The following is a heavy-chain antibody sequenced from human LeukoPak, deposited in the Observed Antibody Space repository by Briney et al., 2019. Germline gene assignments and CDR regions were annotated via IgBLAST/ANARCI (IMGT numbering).Heavy chain of an antibody. CDR2: IYYSGST. D-gene: IGHD1-14*01. J-gene: IGHJ3*02. V-gene: IGHV4-61*10. CDR1: GGSISSGSYY. Sequence: RASETPSLTCTVSGGSISSGSYYWSWIRQPAGKGLEWIGYIYYSGSTNYNPSLKSRVTISVDTSKNQFSLKLSSVTAADTAVYYWAREMRLTTGPFDIWSQGTMVTVPS. CDR3: AREMRLTTGPFDI.